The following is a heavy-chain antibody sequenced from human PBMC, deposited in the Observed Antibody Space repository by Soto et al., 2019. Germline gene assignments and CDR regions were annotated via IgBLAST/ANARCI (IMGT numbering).Heavy chain of an antibody. CDR3: ARESRYCSGGSCYFLPGIDY. J-gene: IGHJ4*02. CDR2: IIPIFGTA. D-gene: IGHD2-15*01. CDR1: GGTFSSYA. Sequence: QVQLVQSGAEVKKPGSSVKVSCKASGGTFSSYAIRWVRQAPRQGLEWMGGIIPIFGTANYAQKFQGRVTITADESTSTAYMELSSLRSEDTAVYYCARESRYCSGGSCYFLPGIDYWGQGTLVTVSS. V-gene: IGHV1-69*12.